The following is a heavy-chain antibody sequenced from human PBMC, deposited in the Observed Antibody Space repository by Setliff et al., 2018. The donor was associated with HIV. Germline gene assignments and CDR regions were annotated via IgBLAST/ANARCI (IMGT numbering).Heavy chain of an antibody. D-gene: IGHD2-21*02. Sequence: TSETLSLTCTVSDGSFSSDYWTWIRQAAGKGLEWIGRIYTRGNTNYNPSLRSRVTMSVDTSKNQFSLKVTSVTAADTAVYYCTRDLWGDDYYYNNMDVWGKGTTVTVSS. V-gene: IGHV4-4*07. CDR3: TRDLWGDDYYYNNMDV. CDR1: DGSFSSDY. CDR2: IYTRGNT. J-gene: IGHJ6*03.